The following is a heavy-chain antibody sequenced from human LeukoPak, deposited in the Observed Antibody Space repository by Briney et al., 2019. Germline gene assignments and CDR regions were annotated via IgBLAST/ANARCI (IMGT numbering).Heavy chain of an antibody. CDR2: IIPIFGTA. CDR1: GGTFSSYA. D-gene: IGHD2-15*01. CDR3: AREGYCSGGSCYGTFDY. J-gene: IGHJ4*02. Sequence: SVKVSCKDSGGTFSSYAISWVRQAPGQGLEWMGGIIPIFGTANYAQKFQGRVTITADESTSTAYMELSSLRSEDTAVYYCAREGYCSGGSCYGTFDYWGQGTLVTVSS. V-gene: IGHV1-69*13.